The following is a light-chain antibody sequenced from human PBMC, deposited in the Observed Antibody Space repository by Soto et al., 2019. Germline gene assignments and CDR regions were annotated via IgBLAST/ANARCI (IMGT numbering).Light chain of an antibody. V-gene: IGLV2-8*01. CDR2: KSR. J-gene: IGLJ2*01. CDR3: SSYAGSNNVI. CDR1: ASNVGGYNY. Sequence: QSVLTQPPSASGSPGQSVTISCTGAASNVGGYNYVSWYQQHPGKAPKLIISKSRERPSGVPDRFSGSKSGNTASLTVSGLQAEDEAESYCSSYAGSNNVIFGGGTKLTVL.